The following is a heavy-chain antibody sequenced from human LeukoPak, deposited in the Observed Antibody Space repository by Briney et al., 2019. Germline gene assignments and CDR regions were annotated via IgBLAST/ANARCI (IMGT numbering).Heavy chain of an antibody. CDR1: GFTFSSYA. Sequence: GGSLRLSCAASGFTFSSYAMHWVRQAPGKGLEWVAVISYDGSNKYYADSVKGRFTISRDDSKNTLYLQMNSLRAEDTAVYYCARDLDAFDIWGQGTMVTVSS. J-gene: IGHJ3*02. CDR2: ISYDGSNK. V-gene: IGHV3-30-3*01. CDR3: ARDLDAFDI.